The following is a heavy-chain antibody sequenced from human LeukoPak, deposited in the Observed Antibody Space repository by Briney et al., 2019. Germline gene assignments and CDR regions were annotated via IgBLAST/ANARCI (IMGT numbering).Heavy chain of an antibody. CDR3: AKYFNYYDSSGNPSPFDY. D-gene: IGHD3-22*01. V-gene: IGHV3-23*01. CDR2: ISGSGGST. J-gene: IGHJ4*02. Sequence: GGSLRLSCAASGFTFSSYAMSWVRQAPGKGLEWVSAISGSGGSTYYADSVKGRFTISRDNSKNTLYLQMNSLRAEDTAVCYFAKYFNYYDSSGNPSPFDYWGQGTLVTVSS. CDR1: GFTFSSYA.